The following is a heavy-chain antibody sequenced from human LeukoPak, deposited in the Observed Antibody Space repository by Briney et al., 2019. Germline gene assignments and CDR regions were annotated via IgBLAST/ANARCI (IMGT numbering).Heavy chain of an antibody. CDR1: GFTFSSYS. D-gene: IGHD6-19*01. Sequence: PGGPLRLSCAASGFTFSSYSMNWVRQAPGKGLEWVSSISSSSSYIYYADSVKGRFTISRDNAKNSLYLQMNSLRAEDTAVYYCARDKQAVAGTTAGYWGQGTLVTVSS. V-gene: IGHV3-21*01. J-gene: IGHJ4*02. CDR2: ISSSSSYI. CDR3: ARDKQAVAGTTAGY.